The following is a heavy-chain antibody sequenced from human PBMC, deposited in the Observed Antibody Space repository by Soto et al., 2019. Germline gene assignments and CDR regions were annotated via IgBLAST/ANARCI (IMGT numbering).Heavy chain of an antibody. Sequence: EGSLRLSCAPSGFSFSDYSMSWVRQAPGKGLECVSFIDLSGTTTYYSDSVKGRFTISKDRSRKTVFLQMNSLRAEDTAVYYCENIVVVPAAVMDVWGKGTTVTVSS. CDR2: IDLSGTTT. CDR3: ENIVVVPAAVMDV. J-gene: IGHJ6*03. CDR1: GFSFSDYS. V-gene: IGHV3-23*05. D-gene: IGHD2-2*01.